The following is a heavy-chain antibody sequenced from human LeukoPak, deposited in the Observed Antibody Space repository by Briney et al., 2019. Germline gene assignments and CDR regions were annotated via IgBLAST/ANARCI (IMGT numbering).Heavy chain of an antibody. D-gene: IGHD2-15*01. J-gene: IGHJ4*02. CDR1: GPTLSNVW. Sequence: GGSLRLSCAVSGPTLSNVWMNWVRQAPGKGLEWVGRIRSKGDGGTTDFATFIEGRFTISRDDSKNTLYLQMNRLTSEDTAVYYCTQGSAQYFDYWGQGTLVTVSS. V-gene: IGHV3-15*07. CDR2: IRSKGDGGTT. CDR3: TQGSAQYFDY.